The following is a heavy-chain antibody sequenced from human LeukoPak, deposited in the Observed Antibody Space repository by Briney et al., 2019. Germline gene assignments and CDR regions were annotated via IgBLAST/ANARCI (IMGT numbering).Heavy chain of an antibody. CDR1: GGTFSSYA. D-gene: IGHD2-2*01. Sequence: GASVKVSCKASGGTFSSYAISWVRQALGQGLEWMGGIIPIFGTANYAQKFQGRVTITADESTSTAYMELSSLRSEDTAVYYCRQSSTSWASRVDYWGQGTLVTVSS. V-gene: IGHV1-69*13. CDR2: IIPIFGTA. J-gene: IGHJ4*02. CDR3: RQSSTSWASRVDY.